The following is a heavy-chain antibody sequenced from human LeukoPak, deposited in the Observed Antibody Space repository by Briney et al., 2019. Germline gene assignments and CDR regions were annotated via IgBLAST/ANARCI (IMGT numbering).Heavy chain of an antibody. CDR2: ISWNSGSI. J-gene: IGHJ4*02. Sequence: GGSLRLSCAASGFTFDDYAMHWVRQAPGKGLEWVSGISWNSGSIGYADSVKGRFTISRDNAKNSLYLQMNSLRAEDTAVYYCARGTLPDYYDSSGFDYWGQGTLVTVSS. CDR3: ARGTLPDYYDSSGFDY. CDR1: GFTFDDYA. V-gene: IGHV3-9*01. D-gene: IGHD3-22*01.